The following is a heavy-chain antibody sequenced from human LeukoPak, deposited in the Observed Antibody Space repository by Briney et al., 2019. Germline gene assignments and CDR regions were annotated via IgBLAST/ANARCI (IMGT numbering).Heavy chain of an antibody. V-gene: IGHV3-23*01. Sequence: GGSLRLSCAASAFTFSSYAMSWVRQPPAKGLEWVSTISGSGGSTYYVDSVKGGFTISRDNSKNTLYLQMNSLRAEDTAVYYCAKVPRSSANNWFDPWGQGTLVTVSS. J-gene: IGHJ5*02. CDR3: AKVPRSSANNWFDP. D-gene: IGHD6-19*01. CDR2: ISGSGGST. CDR1: AFTFSSYA.